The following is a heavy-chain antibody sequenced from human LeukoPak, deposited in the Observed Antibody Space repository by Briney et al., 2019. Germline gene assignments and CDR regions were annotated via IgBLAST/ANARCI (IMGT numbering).Heavy chain of an antibody. CDR1: GGSFSGYY. CDR2: INHSGST. J-gene: IGHJ6*03. D-gene: IGHD4-17*01. V-gene: IGHV4-34*01. CDR3: ARIGLSATVTAYYMDV. Sequence: SETLSLTCAVYGGSFSGYYWSWIRQPPGKGLEWIGEINHSGSTNYNPSLKSRVTISVDTSKNQFPLKLSSVTAADTAVYYCARIGLSATVTAYYMDVWGKGTTVTVSS.